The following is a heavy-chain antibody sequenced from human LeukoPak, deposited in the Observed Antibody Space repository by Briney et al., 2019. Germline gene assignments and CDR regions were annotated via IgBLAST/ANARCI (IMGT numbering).Heavy chain of an antibody. CDR3: ARGLWFGDENPPYFDY. D-gene: IGHD3-10*01. J-gene: IGHJ4*02. V-gene: IGHV4-4*07. Sequence: SETLSLTCTVSGGSISSYYWSWIRQPAGKGLEWIGRIYTSESTNYNPSLKSRVTISVDTSRIQLSLKLSSVTAADTAVYYCARGLWFGDENPPYFDYWGQGILVTVSS. CDR2: IYTSEST. CDR1: GGSISSYY.